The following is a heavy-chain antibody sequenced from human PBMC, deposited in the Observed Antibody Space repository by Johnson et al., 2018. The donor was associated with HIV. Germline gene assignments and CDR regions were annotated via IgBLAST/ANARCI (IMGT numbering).Heavy chain of an antibody. CDR2: LSSSGGTM. CDR3: ARVRQQLVSDAFDI. CDR1: GFTFSDYY. D-gene: IGHD6-13*01. J-gene: IGHJ3*02. Sequence: QVQLVESGGGVVQPGRSLRLSCAASGFTFSDYYMPWIRQAPGKGLEWISYLSSSGGTMYYAVSVTGRFTISRDNTQNSLYLQMNRLRAEDTAVYYCARVRQQLVSDAFDIWGQGTMVTVSS. V-gene: IGHV3-11*04.